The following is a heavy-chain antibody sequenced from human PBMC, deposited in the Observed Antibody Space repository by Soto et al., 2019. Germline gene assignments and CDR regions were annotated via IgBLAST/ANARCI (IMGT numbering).Heavy chain of an antibody. CDR1: GGTFSSYA. D-gene: IGHD3-10*01. Sequence: ASVKVSCKASGGTFSSYAISWVRQAPRQGLEWMGGIIPIFGTANYAQKFQGRVTITADESTSTAYMELSSLRSEDTAVYYCARNQDYYYGSGSYLQGPYYYYGMDVWGQGTTVTVSS. J-gene: IGHJ6*02. CDR2: IIPIFGTA. V-gene: IGHV1-69*13. CDR3: ARNQDYYYGSGSYLQGPYYYYGMDV.